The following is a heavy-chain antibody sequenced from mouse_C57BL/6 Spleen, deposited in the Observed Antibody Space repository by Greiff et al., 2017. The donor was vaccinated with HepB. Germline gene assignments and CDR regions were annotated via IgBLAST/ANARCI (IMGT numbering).Heavy chain of an antibody. CDR1: GYTFTDYN. V-gene: IGHV1-22*01. Sequence: EVQLQESGPELVKPGALVKMSCKASGYTFTDYNMHWVKQSHGKSLEWIGYINPNNGGTSYNQKFKGKATLTVNKSPSTAYMELRSLTSEDSAVYYCARTRITTVVAEAMDYWGQGTSVTVSS. CDR2: INPNNGGT. CDR3: ARTRITTVVAEAMDY. J-gene: IGHJ4*01. D-gene: IGHD1-1*01.